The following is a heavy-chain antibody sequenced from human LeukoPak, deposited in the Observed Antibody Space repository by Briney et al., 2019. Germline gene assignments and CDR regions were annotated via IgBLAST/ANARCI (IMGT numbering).Heavy chain of an antibody. Sequence: PGGSLRLSCAASGFTFSSYAMSWVRQAPGKGLEWVSAISGNGGSTYYADSVKGRFTISRDNSKNTLYLQMNSLRAEDTAVYYCAKGGCSSTSCSTEFDYWGQGTLVTVSS. V-gene: IGHV3-23*01. J-gene: IGHJ4*02. D-gene: IGHD2-2*01. CDR1: GFTFSSYA. CDR3: AKGGCSSTSCSTEFDY. CDR2: ISGNGGST.